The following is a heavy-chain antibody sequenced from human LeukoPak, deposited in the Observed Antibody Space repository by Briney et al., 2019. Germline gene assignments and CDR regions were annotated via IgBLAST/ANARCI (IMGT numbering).Heavy chain of an antibody. D-gene: IGHD3-22*01. CDR1: GGSISSYY. Sequence: SETLSLTCTVSGGSISSYYWSWIRQPPGKGLEWIGYIYYSGSTNYNPSLKSRVTISVDTSKNQFSLKLSSVTAADTAVYYCARHGYDSSGGWFDPWGQGTLVTVSS. J-gene: IGHJ5*02. V-gene: IGHV4-59*08. CDR3: ARHGYDSSGGWFDP. CDR2: IYYSGST.